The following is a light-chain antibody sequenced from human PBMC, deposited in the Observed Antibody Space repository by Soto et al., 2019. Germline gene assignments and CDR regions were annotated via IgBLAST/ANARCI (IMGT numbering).Light chain of an antibody. CDR1: QSISSW. CDR3: QQYNSYSRT. Sequence: DIQMTQSPSNLAASVGDRVTITCRASQSISSWLAWYQQKPGKAPKLLIYKASSLESGVPSRFSGSGSGTEFTLTISSLQPDDFATYYCQQYNSYSRTFGQGTKVDI. V-gene: IGKV1-5*03. CDR2: KAS. J-gene: IGKJ1*01.